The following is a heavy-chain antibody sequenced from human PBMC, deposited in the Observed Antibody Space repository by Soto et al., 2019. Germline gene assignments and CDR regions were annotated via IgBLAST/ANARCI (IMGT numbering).Heavy chain of an antibody. J-gene: IGHJ4*02. Sequence: QVQLQEPGPGLVKPSETLSLTCTVSGGSISSYYWSWIRQPPGKGLEWIGYIYYSGSTNYNPSLKSRVTISVDTSKNQFSLKLSSVTAADTAVYYFASLYSSSWSVRYFDYWGQGTLVTVSS. D-gene: IGHD6-13*01. CDR2: IYYSGST. CDR3: ASLYSSSWSVRYFDY. V-gene: IGHV4-59*01. CDR1: GGSISSYY.